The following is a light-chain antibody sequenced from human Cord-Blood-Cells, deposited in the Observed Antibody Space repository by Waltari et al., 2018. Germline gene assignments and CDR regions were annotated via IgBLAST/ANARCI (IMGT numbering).Light chain of an antibody. CDR2: DVS. CDR1: SSHVGGYNY. Sequence: QSALTQPASVSGSPGQSITISCTGTSSHVGGYNYVSWYQQHPGKDPKLRIYDVSNRPSGVSNRFSGSKSGNTASLTISGLQAEDEADDYCSSYTSSNTWVFGGGTKLTVL. CDR3: SSYTSSNTWV. V-gene: IGLV2-14*01. J-gene: IGLJ3*02.